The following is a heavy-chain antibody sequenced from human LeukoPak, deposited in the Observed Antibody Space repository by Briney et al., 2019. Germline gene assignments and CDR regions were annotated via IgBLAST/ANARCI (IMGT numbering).Heavy chain of an antibody. CDR3: ARDGRNGKNWFDP. Sequence: SETLSLTYTVSGGSISSGGYYWSWIRQHPGKGLEWIGYIYYSGSTYYNPSLKSRVTISVDTSKNQFSLKLSSVTAADTAVYYCARDGRNGKNWFDPWGQGTLVTVSS. CDR2: IYYSGST. D-gene: IGHD1-14*01. V-gene: IGHV4-31*03. CDR1: GGSISSGGYY. J-gene: IGHJ5*02.